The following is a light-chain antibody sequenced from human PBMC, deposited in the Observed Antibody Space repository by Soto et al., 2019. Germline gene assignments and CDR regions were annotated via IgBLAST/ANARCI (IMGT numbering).Light chain of an antibody. CDR3: QQYGSSPFT. J-gene: IGKJ3*01. CDR2: GVS. CDR1: QSISSSY. Sequence: EIVLTQSPGTLSLSPGERATLSCRASQSISSSYLAWYQQRPGQAPRLLIHGVSSKAAGIPDRFSGSGSGTDFTLTIKSPEPQDFALYFCQQYGSSPFTFGPGTQVEIK. V-gene: IGKV3-20*01.